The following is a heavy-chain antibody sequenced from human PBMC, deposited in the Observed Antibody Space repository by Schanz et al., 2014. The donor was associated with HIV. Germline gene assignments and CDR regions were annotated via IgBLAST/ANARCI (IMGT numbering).Heavy chain of an antibody. D-gene: IGHD6-13*01. V-gene: IGHV1-69*01. Sequence: QVQLVQSGAEVKKPGSSVKVSCKASGGTFSSYAFSWVRQAPGQGLEWMGGIIPVFGTSNYAQKFQGRVTITADESTSTAYMELSSLRFEDTAVYYCARARLGSSWYVTGFGSLDSWGQGTLVVVSS. CDR2: IIPVFGTS. J-gene: IGHJ4*02. CDR3: ARARLGSSWYVTGFGSLDS. CDR1: GGTFSSYA.